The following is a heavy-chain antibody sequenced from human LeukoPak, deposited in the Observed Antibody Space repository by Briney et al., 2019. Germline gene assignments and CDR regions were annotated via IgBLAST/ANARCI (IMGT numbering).Heavy chain of an antibody. D-gene: IGHD6-19*01. CDR3: ATGAGCGY. Sequence: GGSLRLSCAASGFTFSSYWMTWVRQAPGKGLEWVSNIKQDGSERNYVDSVKGRFTISRDNAKNSLYLQMNTLRDEDTAVYYCATGAGCGYWGQGTLVTVSS. CDR2: IKQDGSER. J-gene: IGHJ4*02. CDR1: GFTFSSYW. V-gene: IGHV3-7*03.